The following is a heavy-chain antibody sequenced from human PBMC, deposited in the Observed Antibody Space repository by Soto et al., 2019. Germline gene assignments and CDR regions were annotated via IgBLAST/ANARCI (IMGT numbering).Heavy chain of an antibody. Sequence: SETLCLSCTVSGGSISSSSYHWGWIRQPPGKGLEWIGSIYYSVSTYYNPSLKSRVTISVDTSKNHFSLKLTSLTAADTAVYYCAYGSDATPAYGMDVWGQGTTVTVSS. J-gene: IGHJ6*02. CDR2: IYYSVST. CDR3: AYGSDATPAYGMDV. D-gene: IGHD3-10*01. CDR1: GGSISSSSYH. V-gene: IGHV4-39*02.